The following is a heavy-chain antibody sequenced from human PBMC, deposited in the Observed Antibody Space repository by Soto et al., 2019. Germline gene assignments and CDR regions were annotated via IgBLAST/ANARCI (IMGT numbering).Heavy chain of an antibody. V-gene: IGHV6-1*01. CDR2: TYYRSQLYN. D-gene: IGHD3-22*01. Sequence: PSQTLSLTCVISGDSVSSNSAAWNWIRQSPSRGLEWLGRTYYRSQLYNDYAVSVKGRIIINPDTSNNQFSLKLSSVTAADTAGNYCVRVASGYYDRSGYFAPCYFDSWGQATVVTVCS. CDR1: GDSVSSNSAA. J-gene: IGHJ4*02. CDR3: VRVASGYYDRSGYFAPCYFDS.